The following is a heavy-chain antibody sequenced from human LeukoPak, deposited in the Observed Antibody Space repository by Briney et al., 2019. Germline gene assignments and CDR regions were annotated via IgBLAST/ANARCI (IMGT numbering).Heavy chain of an antibody. D-gene: IGHD6-19*01. J-gene: IGHJ4*02. Sequence: SETLSLTCTVSGGSISSYYWSWIRQPPGKGLEWIGYIYYSGSTYYNPSLKSRVTISVDTSKNQFSLKLSSVTAADTAVYYCARVTYSSGWYVDWGQGTLVTVSS. CDR2: IYYSGST. V-gene: IGHV4-59*06. CDR1: GGSISSYY. CDR3: ARVTYSSGWYVD.